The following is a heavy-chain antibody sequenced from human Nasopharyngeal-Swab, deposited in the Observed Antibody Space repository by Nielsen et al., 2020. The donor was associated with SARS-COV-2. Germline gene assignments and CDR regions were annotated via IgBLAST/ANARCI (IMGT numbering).Heavy chain of an antibody. CDR3: ARGGRYDYVWGSYRLDY. J-gene: IGHJ4*02. Sequence: SLNIYCAASGFTFSSYEMNWVRQAPGTGLEWVSYISSSGSTIYYADSVKGRFTISRDNAKNSLYLQMNSLRAEDTAVYYCARGGRYDYVWGSYRLDYWGQGTLVTVSS. D-gene: IGHD3-16*02. CDR2: ISSSGSTI. V-gene: IGHV3-48*03. CDR1: GFTFSSYE.